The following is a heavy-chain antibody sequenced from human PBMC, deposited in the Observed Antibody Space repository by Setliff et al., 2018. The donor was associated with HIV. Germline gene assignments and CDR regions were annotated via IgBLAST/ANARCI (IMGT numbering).Heavy chain of an antibody. CDR2: IYYTGDT. CDR3: ARWYTTGRGWFDP. Sequence: PSETLSLTCTVSGGSISSYYWSWSRQRPGKGLEWIGYIYYTGDTYYNPPLKSRVTISIDTSKNQFSLRLSSVTAADTAVYYCARWYTTGRGWFDPRGQGTLVTVSS. CDR1: GGSISSYY. V-gene: IGHV4-59*06. J-gene: IGHJ5*02. D-gene: IGHD6-25*01.